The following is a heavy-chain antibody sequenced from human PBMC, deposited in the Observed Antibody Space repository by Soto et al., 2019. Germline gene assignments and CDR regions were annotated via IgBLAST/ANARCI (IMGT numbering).Heavy chain of an antibody. V-gene: IGHV4-30-4*01. CDR3: ARDRDYYDSSGPLWYFDL. CDR1: GGSISSGDYY. Sequence: SETLSLTCTVSGGSISSGDYYWIWIRHPPGKGLEWIGYIYYSGSTYYNPSLKSRVTISVDTSKNQFSLKLSSVTAADTAVYYCARDRDYYDSSGPLWYFDLWGRGTLVTVSS. J-gene: IGHJ2*01. D-gene: IGHD3-22*01. CDR2: IYYSGST.